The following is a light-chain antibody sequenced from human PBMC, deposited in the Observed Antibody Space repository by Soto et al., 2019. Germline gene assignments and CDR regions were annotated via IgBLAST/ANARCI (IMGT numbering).Light chain of an antibody. CDR3: QQYNNWPPWT. V-gene: IGKV3-15*01. CDR2: GAS. Sequence: EIVMTQSPATLSVSPGESVTLSCRASQLFSSNLAWYQRRPGQAPRLLIYGASTRATGIPARFSGSGSGTEFTLTISSLQSEDFAVYYCQQYNNWPPWTFGQGTKVDI. CDR1: QLFSSN. J-gene: IGKJ1*01.